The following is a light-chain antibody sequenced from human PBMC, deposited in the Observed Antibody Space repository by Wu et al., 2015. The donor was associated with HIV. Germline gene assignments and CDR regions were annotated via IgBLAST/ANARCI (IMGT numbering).Light chain of an antibody. V-gene: IGKV3-20*01. Sequence: EIVFTQSPGTLSLSPGERATLSCRASQNIDSTYLAWYQQKPGQAPRRLIYGASIRATGIPDRFSGSGSGTDFTLTISRLEPEDFAVYYCQQYGSAFGQGTRL. CDR3: QQYGSA. CDR2: GAS. J-gene: IGKJ5*01. CDR1: QNIDSTY.